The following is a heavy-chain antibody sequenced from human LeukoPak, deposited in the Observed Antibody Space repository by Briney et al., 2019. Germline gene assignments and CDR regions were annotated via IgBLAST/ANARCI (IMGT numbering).Heavy chain of an antibody. CDR2: INPNSGGT. J-gene: IGHJ4*02. CDR3: ARDPKIAVAGTGPGY. D-gene: IGHD6-19*01. Sequence: ASVKVSCKASGYTFTGYYMHWVRQAPGQGLEWMGWINPNSGGTNYAQTFQGRVTMTRDTSISTAYMELSRLRSDDTAVYYCARDPKIAVAGTGPGYWGQGTLVTVSS. V-gene: IGHV1-2*02. CDR1: GYTFTGYY.